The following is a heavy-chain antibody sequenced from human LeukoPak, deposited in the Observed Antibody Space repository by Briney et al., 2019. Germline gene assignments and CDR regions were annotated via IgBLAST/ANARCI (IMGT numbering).Heavy chain of an antibody. J-gene: IGHJ6*03. CDR1: GGSFSGYY. V-gene: IGHV4-34*01. D-gene: IGHD5-12*01. CDR3: ARAGSPPKNYYYYYYMDV. CDR2: INHSGST. Sequence: PSETLSLTCAVYGGSFSGYYWSWIRRPPGKGLEWTGEINHSGSTNCNPSLKSRVTISVDTSKNQFSLKLSSVTAADTAVYYCARAGSPPKNYYYYYYMDVWGKGTTVTVSS.